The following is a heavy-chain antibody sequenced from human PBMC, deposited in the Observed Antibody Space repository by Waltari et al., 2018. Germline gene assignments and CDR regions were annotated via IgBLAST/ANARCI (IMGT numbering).Heavy chain of an antibody. CDR2: INHSGST. J-gene: IGHJ3*02. D-gene: IGHD3-3*01. Sequence: QVQLQQWGAGLLKPSETLSLTCAVYGGSFSGYYWSWIRQPPGKGLEWIGEINHSGSTNYTPSLKSRVTISVDTSKNQFSLKLSSVTAADTAVYYCAIFGVVIKDAFDIWGQGTMVTVSS. V-gene: IGHV4-34*01. CDR1: GGSFSGYY. CDR3: AIFGVVIKDAFDI.